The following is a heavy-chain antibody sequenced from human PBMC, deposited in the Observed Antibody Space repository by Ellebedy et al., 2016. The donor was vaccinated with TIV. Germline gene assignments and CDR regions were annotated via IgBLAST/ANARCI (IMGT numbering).Heavy chain of an antibody. V-gene: IGHV3-23*01. CDR2: IGSRGSGT. J-gene: IGHJ4*02. D-gene: IGHD3-22*01. CDR3: ARGKVSYDTTAYSYFDS. Sequence: GESLKISCAASGFTFSSYAMSWVRQAPGKGLEWVSGIGSRGSGTYYADSVKGRFTISRDNSKNTLYLQMNSLRAEDTAVYYCARGKVSYDTTAYSYFDSWGQGTLVTVSS. CDR1: GFTFSSYA.